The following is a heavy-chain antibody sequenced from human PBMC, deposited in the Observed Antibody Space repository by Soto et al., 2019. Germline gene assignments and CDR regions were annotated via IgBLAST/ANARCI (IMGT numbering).Heavy chain of an antibody. V-gene: IGHV1-46*01. Sequence: ASAKVSCKASGYTFTSYYMHWVRQAPGQGLEWMGIINPSGGSTSYAQKVQGRVTMTRDTSTSTVYMELSSLRSEDTAVYYCAWVVSSSGYHDAFDIWGQGTMVTVSS. CDR1: GYTFTSYY. D-gene: IGHD3-22*01. CDR3: AWVVSSSGYHDAFDI. J-gene: IGHJ3*02. CDR2: INPSGGST.